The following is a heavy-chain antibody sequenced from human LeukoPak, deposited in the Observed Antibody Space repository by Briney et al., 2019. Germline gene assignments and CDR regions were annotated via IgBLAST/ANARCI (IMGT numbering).Heavy chain of an antibody. D-gene: IGHD3-22*01. J-gene: IGHJ3*01. CDR1: GGSISSYY. Sequence: PSETLSLTCTVSGGSISSYYWSWLRQPPGKGLEWIGYIYYSGSTNYNPSLKSRVTISVDTSKNQFSLKLSSVTAADTAVYYCARSPGYYYDSSGYLDWGQGTMVTVSS. CDR2: IYYSGST. CDR3: ARSPGYYYDSSGYLD. V-gene: IGHV4-59*01.